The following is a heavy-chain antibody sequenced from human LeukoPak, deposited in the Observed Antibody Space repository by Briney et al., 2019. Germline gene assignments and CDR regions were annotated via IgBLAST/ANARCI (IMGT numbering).Heavy chain of an antibody. Sequence: PGGSLRLSCAASGFTFRDYYMNWLRQAPGRGPEWVSYISNSGDAKYYADSVKGRFTISKDNAKNSLYLEMNSLRAEDTAVYYCASDSSGYCGLWGQGPLVPVSS. CDR3: ASDSSGYCGL. CDR2: ISNSGDAK. V-gene: IGHV3-11*01. J-gene: IGHJ4*02. CDR1: GFTFRDYY. D-gene: IGHD3-22*01.